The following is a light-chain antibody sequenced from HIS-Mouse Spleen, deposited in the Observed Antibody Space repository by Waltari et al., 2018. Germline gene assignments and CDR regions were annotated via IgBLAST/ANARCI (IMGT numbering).Light chain of an antibody. CDR2: EVS. CDR1: SSHVGGSHY. Sequence: QSALTQPASVSGSPGQSITISCTGTSSHVGGSHYVSWYQQHPGKAPKLMIYEVSNRPSGVSNRFSGSKSGNTASLTISGLQAEDEADYYCSSYTSSSTLVVFGGGTKLTVL. J-gene: IGLJ2*01. CDR3: SSYTSSSTLVV. V-gene: IGLV2-14*01.